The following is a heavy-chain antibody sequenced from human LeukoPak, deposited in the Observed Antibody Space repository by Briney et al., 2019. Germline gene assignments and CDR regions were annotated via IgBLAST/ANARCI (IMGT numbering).Heavy chain of an antibody. CDR3: ARVRTRGCSSRGWFDP. V-gene: IGHV4-34*01. CDR2: INHSGST. J-gene: IGHJ5*02. Sequence: SETLSLTCAVYGGSFSGYYWSWIRQPPGKGLEWIGEINHSGSTNYNPSLKSRVTISVDTSKNQFSLKLSSVTAADTAVYYCARVRTRGCSSRGWFDPWGQGTLVTVSS. D-gene: IGHD5-18*01. CDR1: GGSFSGYY.